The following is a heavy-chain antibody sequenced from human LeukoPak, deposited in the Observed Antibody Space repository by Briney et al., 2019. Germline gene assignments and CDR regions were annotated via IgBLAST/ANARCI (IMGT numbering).Heavy chain of an antibody. CDR3: ARGGYYSNPPGY. CDR2: INHSGST. Sequence: RASETLSLTCAVYGGSFSGYYWSWIRQPPGKGLEWIGEINHSGSTNYNPSLKSRVTISVDTSKNQFSLKLSSVTAADTAVYYCARGGYYSNPPGYWGQGTLVTVSS. V-gene: IGHV4-34*01. J-gene: IGHJ4*02. CDR1: GGSFSGYY. D-gene: IGHD4-11*01.